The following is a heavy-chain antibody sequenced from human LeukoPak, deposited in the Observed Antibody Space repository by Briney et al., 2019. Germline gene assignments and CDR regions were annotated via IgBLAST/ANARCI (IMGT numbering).Heavy chain of an antibody. CDR2: INPNSGGT. CDR3: ARDATSVNLRYSSSWDLDY. Sequence: ASVKVSCKASGYTFTGYYMHWVRQAPGQGLEWMGWINPNSGGTNYAQKFQGWVTMTRDTSISTAYMELSRLRSDDTAVYYCARDATSVNLRYSSSWDLDYWGQGTLVTVSS. J-gene: IGHJ4*02. V-gene: IGHV1-2*04. CDR1: GYTFTGYY. D-gene: IGHD6-13*01.